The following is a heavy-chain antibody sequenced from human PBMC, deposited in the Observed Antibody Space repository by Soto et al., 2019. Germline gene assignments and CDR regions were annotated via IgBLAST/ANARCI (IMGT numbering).Heavy chain of an antibody. CDR1: EFTFSNYG. J-gene: IGHJ6*02. Sequence: QVQLVESGGGVVQPGRSLRLSCAASEFTFSNYGMHWVRQAPGKGLEWVAVILNDGSNRYHADSVKDRFTISRDNSKNTLSLKMNSVRAEDTAVYYCARDDEYSGNGMDVWGQGTTVTVS. V-gene: IGHV3-33*01. CDR3: ARDDEYSGNGMDV. CDR2: ILNDGSNR. D-gene: IGHD3-10*01.